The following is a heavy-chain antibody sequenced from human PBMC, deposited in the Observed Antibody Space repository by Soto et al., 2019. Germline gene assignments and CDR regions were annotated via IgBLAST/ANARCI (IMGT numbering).Heavy chain of an antibody. V-gene: IGHV1-18*01. CDR1: GYIFTSFG. CDR3: ARRWTTGEIDY. D-gene: IGHD4-17*01. J-gene: IGHJ4*02. Sequence: QVQLVQSGGEVKKPGASVKVSCKASGYIFTSFGISWVRQAPGQGLEWMGWISAYTGNTKYAQNFQGRVTMTTDTSTSTACMELRSLRSDDTAVYYCARRWTTGEIDYWGQGTLVTVSS. CDR2: ISAYTGNT.